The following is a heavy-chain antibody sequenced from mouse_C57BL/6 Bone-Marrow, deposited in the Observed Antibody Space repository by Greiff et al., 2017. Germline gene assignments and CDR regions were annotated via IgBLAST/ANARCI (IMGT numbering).Heavy chain of an antibody. J-gene: IGHJ2*01. CDR3: ARGFYDDNYYFDY. V-gene: IGHV1-55*01. Sequence: QVQLQQPGAELVKPGASVKMSCKASGYTFTSYWITWVKQRPGQGLEWIGDIYPGSGSTNYNEKFKSKATLTVDTSSSTAYMQLSSLTSEDSAVYYWARGFYDDNYYFDYWGQGTTLTVSA. CDR2: IYPGSGST. CDR1: GYTFTSYW. D-gene: IGHD2-3*01.